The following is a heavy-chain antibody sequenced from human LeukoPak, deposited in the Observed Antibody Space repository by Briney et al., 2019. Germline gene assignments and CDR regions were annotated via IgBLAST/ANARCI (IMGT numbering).Heavy chain of an antibody. CDR3: ARGNRYCSGGSCYRQVNWFDP. CDR2: ISHGGIT. D-gene: IGHD2-15*01. J-gene: IGHJ5*02. V-gene: IGHV4-4*02. CDR1: GDSISSRNW. Sequence: SETLSLTCAVSGDSISSRNWWNWVRQSPGKGLDWVGEISHGGITKYNPSLKNRVTISKDNSRNEFSLKLNSVTAADTAVYYCARGNRYCSGGSCYRQVNWFDPWGQGTLVTVSS.